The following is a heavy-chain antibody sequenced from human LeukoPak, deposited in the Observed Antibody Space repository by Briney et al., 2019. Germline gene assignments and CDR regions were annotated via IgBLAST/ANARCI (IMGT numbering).Heavy chain of an antibody. CDR2: ISSSSSTI. Sequence: GGSLRLSCAASGFTFSSYSMNWVRQAPGKGLEWVSYISSSSSTIYYADSVKGRFTISRDNAKSSLYLQMNSLRAEDTAVYYCAREVVGGAERDFVYWGQGTLVTVSS. V-gene: IGHV3-48*01. CDR3: AREVVGGAERDFVY. J-gene: IGHJ4*02. D-gene: IGHD3-16*01. CDR1: GFTFSSYS.